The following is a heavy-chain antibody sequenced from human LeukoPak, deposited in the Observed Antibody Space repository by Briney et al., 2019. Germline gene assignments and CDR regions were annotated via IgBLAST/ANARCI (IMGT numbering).Heavy chain of an antibody. CDR2: ISSSGSTI. CDR3: ARMRYYDILTGYYADY. CDR1: GFTFSDYY. D-gene: IGHD3-9*01. J-gene: IGHJ4*02. Sequence: PGKSLRLSCAASGFTFSDYYMSWIRQAPGKGLEWVSYISSSGSTIYYADSVKGRFTISRDNAKNSLYLQMNSLRAEDTAVYYCARMRYYDILTGYYADYWGQGTLVTVSS. V-gene: IGHV3-11*04.